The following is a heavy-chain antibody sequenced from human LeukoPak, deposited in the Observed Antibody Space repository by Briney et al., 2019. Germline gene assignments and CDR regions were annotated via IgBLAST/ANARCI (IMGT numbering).Heavy chain of an antibody. CDR3: ARSQNGVCRICAFDI. Sequence: PGGSLRLSCAASGFTFSDYYMSWIRQAPGKGLEWVSYISSSGSTIYYADSVKGRFTISRDNAKNSLYLQMNSLRAEDTAVYYCARSQNGVCRICAFDIWGQGTMVTVSS. CDR2: ISSSGSTI. CDR1: GFTFSDYY. D-gene: IGHD2-8*01. V-gene: IGHV3-11*01. J-gene: IGHJ3*02.